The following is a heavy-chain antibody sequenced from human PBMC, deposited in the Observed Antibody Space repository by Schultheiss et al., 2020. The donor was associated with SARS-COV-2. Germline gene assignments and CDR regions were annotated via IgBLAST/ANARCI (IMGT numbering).Heavy chain of an antibody. J-gene: IGHJ6*03. D-gene: IGHD4/OR15-4a*01. V-gene: IGHV3-30*15. CDR1: GFTFSSYA. CDR3: ARALRYYYMDV. Sequence: GGSLRLSCAASGFTFSSYAMHWVRQAPGKGLEWVAVISYDGSNKYYADSVKGRFTISRDNSKNTLYLQMGSLRAEDMAVYYCARALRYYYMDVWGKGTTVTVSS. CDR2: ISYDGSNK.